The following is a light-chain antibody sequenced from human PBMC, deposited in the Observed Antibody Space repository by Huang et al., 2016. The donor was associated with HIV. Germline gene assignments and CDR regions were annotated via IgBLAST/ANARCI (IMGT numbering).Light chain of an antibody. J-gene: IGKJ4*01. CDR3: QQYYNTTLS. Sequence: DIQMTQSPSSLSASVGARVTITCRASRGISNSLAWYQQQPGKAPKLLLYAASRLQGGVPSRFSGSGSRTDYTLTISSLQPEDSATYYCQQYYNTTLSFGGGTKVEIK. CDR1: RGISNS. V-gene: IGKV1-NL1*01. CDR2: AAS.